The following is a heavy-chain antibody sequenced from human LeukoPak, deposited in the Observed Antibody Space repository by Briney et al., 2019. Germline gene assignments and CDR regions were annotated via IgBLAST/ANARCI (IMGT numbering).Heavy chain of an antibody. V-gene: IGHV4-34*01. J-gene: IGHJ4*02. CDR1: GGSFSGYY. CDR2: INHSGST. Sequence: SETLSLTCAVYGGSFSGYYWRWIRQPPGKGLEWIGEINHSGSTNYNPSLKSRVTISVDTSKNQFSLKLSSVTAADTAVYYCARGYCSGGSCYLFDYWGQGTLVTVSS. CDR3: ARGYCSGGSCYLFDY. D-gene: IGHD2-15*01.